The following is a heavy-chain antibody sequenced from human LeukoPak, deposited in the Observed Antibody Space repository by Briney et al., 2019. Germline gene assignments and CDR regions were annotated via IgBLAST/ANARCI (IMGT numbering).Heavy chain of an antibody. CDR1: GGTFSSYA. V-gene: IGHV1-18*01. Sequence: ASVKVSCKASGGTFSSYAISWVRQAPGQGLEWMGWISAYNGNTNYAQKLQGRVTMTTDTSTSTAYMELRSLRSDDTAVYYCARVLDSSSEFDYWGQGTLVTVSS. J-gene: IGHJ4*02. CDR3: ARVLDSSSEFDY. CDR2: ISAYNGNT. D-gene: IGHD6-6*01.